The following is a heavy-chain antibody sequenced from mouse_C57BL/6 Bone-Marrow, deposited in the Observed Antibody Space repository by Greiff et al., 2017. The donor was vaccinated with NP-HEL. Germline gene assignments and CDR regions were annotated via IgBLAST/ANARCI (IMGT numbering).Heavy chain of an antibody. D-gene: IGHD1-1*01. J-gene: IGHJ2*01. CDR2: IDPSDSYT. V-gene: IGHV1-59*01. Sequence: QVQLQQPGAELVRPGTSVKLSCKASGYTFTSYWMHWVKQRPGQGLEWIGVIDPSDSYTNYNQKFKGKATLTVDTSSSTAYMQLSSLTSEDSAVYYCARSGAFYYYGSSSNFDYWGQGTTLTVSS. CDR3: ARSGAFYYYGSSSNFDY. CDR1: GYTFTSYW.